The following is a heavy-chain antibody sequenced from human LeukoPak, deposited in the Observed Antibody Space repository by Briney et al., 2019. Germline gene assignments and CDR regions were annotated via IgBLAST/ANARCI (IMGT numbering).Heavy chain of an antibody. CDR3: ARPKYQLLYCFGY. J-gene: IGHJ4*02. CDR1: GYTFTSYA. CDR2: INAGTSNT. V-gene: IGHV1-3*01. Sequence: ASVKVSCNASGYTFTSYAMHWVRQAPGHRLEWMGCINAGTSNTKYSQKFQGRLTITRDTSASTAYMELSSLRSEDTAVYYCARPKYQLLYCFGYWGQGTLVTVSS. D-gene: IGHD2-2*02.